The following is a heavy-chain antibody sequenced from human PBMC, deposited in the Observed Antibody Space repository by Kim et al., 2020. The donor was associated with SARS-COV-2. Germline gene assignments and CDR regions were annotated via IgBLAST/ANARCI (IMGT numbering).Heavy chain of an antibody. CDR1: GFTVSSNY. D-gene: IGHD3-22*01. CDR3: ARDLHYYYDSSGFAI. V-gene: IGHV3-66*01. CDR2: IYSGGST. J-gene: IGHJ3*02. Sequence: GGSLRLSCAASGFTVSSNYMSWVRQAPGKGLEWVPVIYSGGSTYYTDSVKGRFTISRDNSKNTLYLQMNSLRAEDTAVYYCARDLHYYYDSSGFAIWGQGTMVTVSS.